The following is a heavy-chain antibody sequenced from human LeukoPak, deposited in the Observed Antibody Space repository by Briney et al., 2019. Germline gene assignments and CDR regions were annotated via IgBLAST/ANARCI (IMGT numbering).Heavy chain of an antibody. CDR3: ARDSGWYFAFDI. CDR1: GGSISSSSYY. CDR2: IYYSGST. D-gene: IGHD6-19*01. J-gene: IGHJ3*02. V-gene: IGHV4-39*07. Sequence: SETLSLTCTVSGGSISSSSYYWGWLRQPPGKGLEWIGSIYYSGSTYYNPSLKSRVTISVDTSKNQFSLKLSSVTAADTAVYYCARDSGWYFAFDIWGQGTMVTVSS.